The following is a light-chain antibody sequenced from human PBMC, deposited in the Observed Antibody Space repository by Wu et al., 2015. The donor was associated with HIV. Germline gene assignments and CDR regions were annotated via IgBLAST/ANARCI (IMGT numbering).Light chain of an antibody. CDR3: QQRSNWPPVYT. CDR2: NAS. V-gene: IGKV3-11*01. CDR1: QSVGDF. Sequence: EIVLTQSPATLPLSPGERVTLSCRASQSVGDFLAWYQQKPGQAPRLLIYNASNRATGIPARFSGSGTGTDFTLTISSLEPEDFAVYYCQQRSNWPPVYTFGQGTKLEI. J-gene: IGKJ2*01.